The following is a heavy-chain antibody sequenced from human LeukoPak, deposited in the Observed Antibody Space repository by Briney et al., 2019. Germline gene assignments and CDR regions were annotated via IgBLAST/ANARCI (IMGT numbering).Heavy chain of an antibody. J-gene: IGHJ6*02. V-gene: IGHV3-23*01. D-gene: IGHD3-10*01. CDR2: ISGTGGST. CDR1: GFTFRSYA. Sequence: PGGSLRLSCGTSGFTFRSYAMSWVRQAPGKGLDWVSGISGTGGSTYYADSVEGRFTVSRDNSKNTLYLQMNSLRVEDTAVYYCAKDSTDLLWFGELSIGGMDVWGQGTTVTVSS. CDR3: AKDSTDLLWFGELSIGGMDV.